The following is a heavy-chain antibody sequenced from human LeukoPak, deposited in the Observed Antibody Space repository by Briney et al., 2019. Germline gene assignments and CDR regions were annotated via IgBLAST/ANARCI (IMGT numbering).Heavy chain of an antibody. CDR1: GGSISSGTYY. CDR3: ARGGYYGSGNDFRFDP. Sequence: SETLSLTCTVSGGSISSGTYYWTWIRQPPGKGLEWLGYIYYSGSTNYHPSLKSRVTISVETSKSEFSLKLRSVTAADTAIYYCARGGYYGSGNDFRFDPWGQGTLVTVSS. V-gene: IGHV4-61*01. J-gene: IGHJ5*02. D-gene: IGHD3-10*01. CDR2: IYYSGST.